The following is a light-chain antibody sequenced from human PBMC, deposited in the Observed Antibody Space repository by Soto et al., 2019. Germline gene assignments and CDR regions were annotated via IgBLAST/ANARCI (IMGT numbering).Light chain of an antibody. Sequence: DIQMTQSPSTLSSSVGDRVTITCRASQSISSWLAWYQQKPGKAPKLLISDAISWESGVPSRFSGSGSGTEFTLTISSLQPDDFATYYCQQYKSYWTFGQGTKVGIK. J-gene: IGKJ1*01. CDR3: QQYKSYWT. V-gene: IGKV1-5*01. CDR2: DAI. CDR1: QSISSW.